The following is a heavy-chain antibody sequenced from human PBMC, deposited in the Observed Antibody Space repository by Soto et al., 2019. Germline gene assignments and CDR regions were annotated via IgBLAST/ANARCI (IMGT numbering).Heavy chain of an antibody. CDR2: INADGSYT. CDR1: GFRFSSHG. V-gene: IGHV3-74*01. Sequence: EVQLVESGGHLVQPGGSLRLSCTAPGFRFSSHGMHWVRQGPGKGLVWVSRINADGSYTTYGDSVKGRFTISRDNAKNTLFLQMNSLRAEDTGVYYCARENYDDSYYDIDVWGKGTTVTVSS. D-gene: IGHD3-3*01. J-gene: IGHJ6*03. CDR3: ARENYDDSYYDIDV.